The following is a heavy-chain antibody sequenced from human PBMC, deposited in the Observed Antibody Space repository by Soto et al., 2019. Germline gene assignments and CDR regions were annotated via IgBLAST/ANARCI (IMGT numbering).Heavy chain of an antibody. V-gene: IGHV2-5*02. D-gene: IGHD3-3*01. CDR1: GFSLTTRGVG. Sequence: QITLNESGPTQVKPRQTLTLTCTFSGFSLTTRGVGVGCIRQSPGKAPEWLALIYWDDDKRYSPSLKSRLTITKDTPKKQVVLTMADLDPADTATYYCAHRVLRTVFGLVTTTAIYFDFWGQGTPVAVSS. CDR2: IYWDDDK. J-gene: IGHJ4*02. CDR3: AHRVLRTVFGLVTTTAIYFDF.